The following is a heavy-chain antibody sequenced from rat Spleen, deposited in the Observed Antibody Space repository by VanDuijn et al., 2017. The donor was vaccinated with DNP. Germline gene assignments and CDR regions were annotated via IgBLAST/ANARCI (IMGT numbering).Heavy chain of an antibody. J-gene: IGHJ3*01. Sequence: EVQLVESGGGLVQPGRSLKLSCAASGFTLSHYDMAWVRQAPTKGLEWVASTSTSGGSTYYRDSVKGRFTVSRDNAKSTLYLQMDSLRSEDTATYYCASSYFYDGSYYPFAYWGQGTLVTVSS. CDR2: TSTSGGST. V-gene: IGHV5-25*01. CDR1: GFTLSHYD. CDR3: ASSYFYDGSYYPFAY. D-gene: IGHD1-12*02.